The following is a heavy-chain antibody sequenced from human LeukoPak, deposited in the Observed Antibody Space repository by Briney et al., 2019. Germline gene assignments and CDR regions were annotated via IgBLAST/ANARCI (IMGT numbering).Heavy chain of an antibody. J-gene: IGHJ4*02. D-gene: IGHD2-15*01. CDR3: ARVGHCSGGSCHRGGYGDYMRY. CDR1: GYTFTVYY. V-gene: IGHV1-2*02. CDR2: INPNSGGT. Sequence: GASVTVSFKASGYTFTVYYMHWVRQAPGQGLEWMGWINPNSGGTNYAQKFQGRVTMTRDTSISTAYMELSRLRSDDTAVYYCARVGHCSGGSCHRGGYGDYMRYWGQGTLVTVSS.